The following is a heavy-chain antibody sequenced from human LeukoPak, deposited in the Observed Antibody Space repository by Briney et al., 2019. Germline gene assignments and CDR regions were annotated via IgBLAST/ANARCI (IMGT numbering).Heavy chain of an antibody. D-gene: IGHD3-10*02. V-gene: IGHV3-33*01. J-gene: IGHJ4*02. CDR3: ARDRCSGSYEGYYFDY. CDR1: TFTFSSYG. CDR2: IWYDGSNR. Sequence: GGSLRLSCAASTFTFSSYGMRWVRQAPGKGLEWVAIIWYDGSNRYYAYSVKGRFTIARDNSKNTPFLQINSLGADDTAVYYCARDRCSGSYEGYYFDYWGQGTLVTVSS.